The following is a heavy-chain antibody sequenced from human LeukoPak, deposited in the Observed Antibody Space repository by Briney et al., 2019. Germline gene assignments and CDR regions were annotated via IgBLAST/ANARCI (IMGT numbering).Heavy chain of an antibody. CDR3: ASEGGTVFDY. Sequence: GGSLRLSCAASGFTFSSYSMNWVRQAPGKGLEWVSYISSSSGTIYYADSVKGRFTISRDNAKNSLYLQMNSLRAEDTAVYYCASEGGTVFDYWGQGTLVTVSS. CDR1: GFTFSSYS. V-gene: IGHV3-48*01. J-gene: IGHJ4*02. D-gene: IGHD2-15*01. CDR2: ISSSSGTI.